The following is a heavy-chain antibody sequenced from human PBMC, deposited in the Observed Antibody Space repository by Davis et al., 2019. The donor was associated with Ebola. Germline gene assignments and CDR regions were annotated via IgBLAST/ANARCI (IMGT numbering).Heavy chain of an antibody. J-gene: IGHJ4*02. D-gene: IGHD1-26*01. CDR3: GGAWD. CDR1: GFPFSIYG. CDR2: IWHDGSRT. V-gene: IGHV3-33*01. Sequence: GESLKISCAASGFPFSIYGMHWVRQPPGKGLEWAAAIWHDGSRTYYGDSVKGRFTISRDNSRNTLYLQMNSLRADDTAVYYCGGAWDWGQGTLVTVSS.